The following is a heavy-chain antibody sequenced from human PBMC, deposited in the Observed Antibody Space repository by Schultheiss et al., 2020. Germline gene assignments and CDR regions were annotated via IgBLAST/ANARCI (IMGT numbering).Heavy chain of an antibody. CDR2: IYPGDSDT. Sequence: GGSLRLSCAASGFTVSSNYMSWVRQASGKGLEWMGIIYPGDSDTRYSPSFQGQVTISADKSISTAYLQWSSLKASDTAMYYCATSPRGYSYGYRGPPHDAFDIWGQGTMVTVSS. D-gene: IGHD5-18*01. J-gene: IGHJ3*02. CDR1: GFTVSSNY. CDR3: ATSPRGYSYGYRGPPHDAFDI. V-gene: IGHV5-51*01.